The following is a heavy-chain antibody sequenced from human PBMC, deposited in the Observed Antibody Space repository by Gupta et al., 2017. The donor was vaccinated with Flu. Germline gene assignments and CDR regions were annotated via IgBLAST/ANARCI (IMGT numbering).Heavy chain of an antibody. D-gene: IGHD6-6*01. CDR3: ARAGAQYSSSSVFYYYYGMDV. V-gene: IGHV4-34*01. Sequence: LEWIGEINHSGSTNYNPSLKSRVTISVDTSKNQFSLKLSSVTAADTAVYYCARAGAQYSSSSVFYYYYGMDVWGQGTTVTVSS. J-gene: IGHJ6*02. CDR2: INHSGST.